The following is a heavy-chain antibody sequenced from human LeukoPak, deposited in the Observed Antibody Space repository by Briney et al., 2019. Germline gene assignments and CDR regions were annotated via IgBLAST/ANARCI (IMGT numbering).Heavy chain of an antibody. CDR2: IYYSGST. Sequence: SQTLSLTCTVSGGSISSSYWSWMRQPPGKGLEWIGYIYYSGSTNYNPSLKSRVAISVDTSKNQFSLKLSSVTAADTAVYYCARDAATYYDFWSGYPNWFDPWGQGTLVTVSS. D-gene: IGHD3-3*01. CDR1: GGSISSSY. V-gene: IGHV4-59*12. CDR3: ARDAATYYDFWSGYPNWFDP. J-gene: IGHJ5*02.